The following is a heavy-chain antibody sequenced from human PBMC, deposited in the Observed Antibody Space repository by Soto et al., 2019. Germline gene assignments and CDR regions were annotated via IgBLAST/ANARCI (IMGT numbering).Heavy chain of an antibody. V-gene: IGHV1-69*01. Sequence: QAQLVQSGAEVRKPGSSVRVSCRASGGPFTRYAVSWVRQAPGQGLEWIGGITPIAETTNYAQKFRGRLSITANESKDTVHMELRRLTSDDTAVYFCARGVAPGQTADPYAFDIWGQGSRVTVSS. CDR3: ARGVAPGQTADPYAFDI. CDR1: GGPFTRYA. J-gene: IGHJ3*02. D-gene: IGHD3-3*01. CDR2: ITPIAETT.